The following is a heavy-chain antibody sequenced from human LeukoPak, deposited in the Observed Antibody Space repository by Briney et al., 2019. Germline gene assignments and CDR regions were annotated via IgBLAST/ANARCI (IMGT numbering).Heavy chain of an antibody. Sequence: SETLSLTCTVSGGSISSNSFYWGWIRQPPGKGLEWIGRIYTSGSTNYNPSLKSRVTISGDTSKNQFSLRLSSVTAADTAVYYCARASYSYDINGWVPFDYWGQGTLVTVSS. D-gene: IGHD3-22*01. V-gene: IGHV4-61*02. J-gene: IGHJ4*02. CDR2: IYTSGST. CDR1: GGSISSNSFY. CDR3: ARASYSYDINGWVPFDY.